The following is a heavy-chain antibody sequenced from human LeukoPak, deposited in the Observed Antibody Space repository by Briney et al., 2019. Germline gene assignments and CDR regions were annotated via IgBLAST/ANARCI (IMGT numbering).Heavy chain of an antibody. Sequence: ASVKVSCKASDYTFTSYGISWVRQAPGQGLEWMGWISAYNGNTNYAQKLQGRVTMTTDTSTSTAYMELRSLRSDDTAVYHCARDRRGVDYYYYGMDVWGQGTTVTVSS. J-gene: IGHJ6*02. D-gene: IGHD3-10*01. V-gene: IGHV1-18*01. CDR3: ARDRRGVDYYYYGMDV. CDR1: DYTFTSYG. CDR2: ISAYNGNT.